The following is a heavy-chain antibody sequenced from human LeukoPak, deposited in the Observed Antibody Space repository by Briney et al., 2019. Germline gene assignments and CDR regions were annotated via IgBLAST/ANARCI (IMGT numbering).Heavy chain of an antibody. CDR1: GGSISSTTYY. CDR3: ATYYDRSGYKLDY. CDR2: IYYSGNT. Sequence: SETLSLTCIVSGGSISSTTYYWGRIRQPPGKRLEWIGSIYYSGNTYYNPSLKSRVTISLDKSKNQFSLELNSVTAADTAIYYCATYYDRSGYKLDYWGQGTLVTVSS. D-gene: IGHD3-22*01. J-gene: IGHJ4*02. V-gene: IGHV4-39*07.